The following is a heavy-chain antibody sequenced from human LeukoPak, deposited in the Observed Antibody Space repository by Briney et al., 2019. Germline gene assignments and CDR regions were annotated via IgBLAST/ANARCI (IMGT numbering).Heavy chain of an antibody. D-gene: IGHD3-10*01. Sequence: PSETLSLTCTVSGGSISNYYWSWIRQPAGKGLEWIGRIYSSGTTIYNPSLKSRVTMSVDTSKNQFSLKLSSVTAADTAVYYCASDSVGLPDVYGMDVWGQGTTVTVSS. CDR3: ASDSVGLPDVYGMDV. J-gene: IGHJ6*02. V-gene: IGHV4-4*07. CDR1: GGSISNYY. CDR2: IYSSGTT.